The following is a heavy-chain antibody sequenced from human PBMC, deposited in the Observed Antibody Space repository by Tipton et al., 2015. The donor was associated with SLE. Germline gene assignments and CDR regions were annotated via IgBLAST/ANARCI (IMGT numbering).Heavy chain of an antibody. CDR1: GVSISTHY. CDR3: ARGPSIPYSSSWYGIDY. Sequence: TLSLTCTVSGVSISTHYWTWIRQPPGKGLEYIGYFSYSGSTHSNPPLKSRVTISVDTSKNQFSLKLSSVTPADTAVYYCARGPSIPYSSSWYGIDYWGQGTLVTVS. V-gene: IGHV4-59*11. J-gene: IGHJ4*02. D-gene: IGHD6-13*01. CDR2: FSYSGST.